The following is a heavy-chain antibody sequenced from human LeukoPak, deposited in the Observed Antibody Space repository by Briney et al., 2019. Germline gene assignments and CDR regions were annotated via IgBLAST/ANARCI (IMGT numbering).Heavy chain of an antibody. CDR2: LSGSGITT. D-gene: IGHD6-19*01. CDR3: AKGIYSSGWSYFDY. J-gene: IGHJ4*01. V-gene: IGHV3-23*01. Sequence: GGSLRLSCAASGFTFSNSAMSWVRQAPGKGLEWVSTLSGSGITTYYADSVKGRFTISRDNSKNTLYLQMNSLRAEDTAVYYCAKGIYSSGWSYFDYWGHGTLVTASS. CDR1: GFTFSNSA.